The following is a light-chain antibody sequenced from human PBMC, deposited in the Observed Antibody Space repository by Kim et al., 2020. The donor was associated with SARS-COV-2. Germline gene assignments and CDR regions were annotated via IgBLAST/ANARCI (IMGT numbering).Light chain of an antibody. CDR1: QSVSSSY. V-gene: IGKV3-20*01. J-gene: IGKJ5*01. CDR2: GAS. Sequence: SPGTLSLSPGERATLACRASQSVSSSYLAWYQQKPGQAPRLLFYGASSRFSGSGSGTDFTLTITRLEPEDFAVYYCQQFGTLPITFGQGTRLEIK. CDR3: QQFGTLPIT.